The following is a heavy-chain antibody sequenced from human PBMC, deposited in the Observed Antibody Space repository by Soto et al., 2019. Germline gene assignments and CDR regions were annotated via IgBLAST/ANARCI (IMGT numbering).Heavy chain of an antibody. Sequence: SVKVSCKASGGTFSSYAISWVRQAPGQGLEWMVGIIPIFGTANYAQKFQGRVTITADESTSTAYMELSSLRSEDTAVYYCARDLVVVVPAAIPTDSYYYYYGMDVWGQGTTVTVSS. V-gene: IGHV1-69*13. D-gene: IGHD2-2*02. CDR2: IIPIFGTA. CDR3: ARDLVVVVPAAIPTDSYYYYYGMDV. CDR1: GGTFSSYA. J-gene: IGHJ6*02.